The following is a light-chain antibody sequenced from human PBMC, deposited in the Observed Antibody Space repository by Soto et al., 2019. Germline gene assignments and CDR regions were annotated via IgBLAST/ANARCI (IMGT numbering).Light chain of an antibody. CDR3: QQYGSSPPLFT. CDR1: QSVSSSY. Sequence: ELVLTQSPGTLSLSPGERATLSCRASQSVSSSYLAWYQQKPGQAPRLLLYGASSRATGIPDRFSGSGSGTDFTLTISRLEPEDFAVYYCQQYGSSPPLFTFGPGTKVDIK. J-gene: IGKJ3*01. V-gene: IGKV3-20*01. CDR2: GAS.